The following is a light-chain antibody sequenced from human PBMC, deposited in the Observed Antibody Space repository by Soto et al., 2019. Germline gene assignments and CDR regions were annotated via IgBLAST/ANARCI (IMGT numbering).Light chain of an antibody. CDR1: QSVSNNY. CDR2: GSS. J-gene: IGKJ2*01. CDR3: QQYGSPPPYT. Sequence: EVVLTQSPGTLSLSPGERATLACRASQSVSNNYLAWYQQKPGQGPRLLIFGSSDMATGIPDRFSGSGSGTDFALTISRLEHEDFAGYYCQQYGSPPPYTFGQGTKLEIK. V-gene: IGKV3-20*01.